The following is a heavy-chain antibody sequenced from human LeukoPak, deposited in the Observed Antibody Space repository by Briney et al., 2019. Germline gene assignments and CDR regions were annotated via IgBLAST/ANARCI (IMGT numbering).Heavy chain of an antibody. D-gene: IGHD6-19*01. CDR3: AREGYSSGWSGFGAFDI. CDR2: INPNSGGT. J-gene: IGHJ3*02. Sequence: GASVKVSCKASGYTFSSHYMHWVRQAPGQGLEWMGWINPNSGGTNYAQKFQGRVTMTRDTSISTAYMELSRLRSDDTAVYYCAREGYSSGWSGFGAFDIWGQGTMVTVSS. V-gene: IGHV1-2*02. CDR1: GYTFSSHY.